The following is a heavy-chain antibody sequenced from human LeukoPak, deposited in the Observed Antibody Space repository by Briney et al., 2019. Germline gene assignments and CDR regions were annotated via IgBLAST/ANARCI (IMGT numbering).Heavy chain of an antibody. CDR1: GYSISSGYY. CDR2: IYHSGST. D-gene: IGHD1-1*01. CDR3: ARLTAGTTLFEGIDY. V-gene: IGHV4-38-2*02. Sequence: SETLSLTCSVSGYSISSGYYWGWIRQPPGKGLEWIGSIYHSGSTYYNPSLKSRVTISVDTSKNQFSLKMNSVTAADTAVYYCARLTAGTTLFEGIDYWGQGTLVTVSS. J-gene: IGHJ4*02.